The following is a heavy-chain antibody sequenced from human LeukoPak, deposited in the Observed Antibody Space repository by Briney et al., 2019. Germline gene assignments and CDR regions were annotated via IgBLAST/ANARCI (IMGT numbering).Heavy chain of an antibody. CDR2: IIPIFGTA. J-gene: IGHJ4*02. CDR3: ARDGGYSSSWYGY. CDR1: GGTFSSYA. V-gene: IGHV1-69*06. Sequence: SVKVSCKASGGTFSSYAISWVRQAPGQGLEWMGGIIPIFGTANYAQKFQGRVTVTADKSTSTAYMELSSLRSEDTAVYYCARDGGYSSSWYGYWGQGTLVTVSS. D-gene: IGHD6-13*01.